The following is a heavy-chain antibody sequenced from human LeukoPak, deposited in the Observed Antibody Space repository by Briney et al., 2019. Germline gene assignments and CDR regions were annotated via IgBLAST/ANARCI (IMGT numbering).Heavy chain of an antibody. CDR3: ARGRAVAGFVY. D-gene: IGHD6-19*01. V-gene: IGHV3-30*04. Sequence: PGGSLRLSCAASGFTFSSYVMHWVRQAPGKGLEWVAIISYDGSNEYYADSVKGRFTISRDNSKNTLYLQMNSLRAADTAVYYCARGRAVAGFVYWGQGTLVTVSS. J-gene: IGHJ4*02. CDR2: ISYDGSNE. CDR1: GFTFSSYV.